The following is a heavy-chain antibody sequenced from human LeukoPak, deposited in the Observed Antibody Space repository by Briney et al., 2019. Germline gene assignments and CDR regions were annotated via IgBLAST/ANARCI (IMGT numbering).Heavy chain of an antibody. Sequence: SVKDSCKASGGTFSSYAISWVRQAPGQGLEWMGGIIPIFGTANYAQKFQGRVTITADESTSTAYMELSSLRSEDTAVYYCARESGSHQGYFDYWGQGTLVTVSS. V-gene: IGHV1-69*13. CDR2: IIPIFGTA. J-gene: IGHJ4*02. CDR3: ARESGSHQGYFDY. CDR1: GGTFSSYA.